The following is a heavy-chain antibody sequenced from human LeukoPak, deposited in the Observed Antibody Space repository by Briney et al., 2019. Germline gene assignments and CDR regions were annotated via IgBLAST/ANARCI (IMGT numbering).Heavy chain of an antibody. J-gene: IGHJ6*02. CDR3: ASWNGDYYYYYGMDV. CDR1: GDSISSSSYY. Sequence: SETLSLTCTISGDSISSSSYYWGWIRQPPGKGLEWIGEIYHSGSTNYNPSLKSRVTISVDKSKNQFSLKLSSVTAADTAVYYCASWNGDYYYYYGMDVWGQGTTVTVSS. CDR2: IYHSGST. V-gene: IGHV4-39*07. D-gene: IGHD4-17*01.